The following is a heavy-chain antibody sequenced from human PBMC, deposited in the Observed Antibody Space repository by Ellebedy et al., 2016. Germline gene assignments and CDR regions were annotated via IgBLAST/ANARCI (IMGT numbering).Heavy chain of an antibody. Sequence: SETLSLTXTVSGGSMSDYYWSWIRQPAEKGLEWIGRMFTSGSTDYRPSLRGRVTMSIDTSKNQFSLKLTSVTAADTAVYYCARSLVGVDNNGYDWGLEYWGQGILVTVSS. V-gene: IGHV4-4*07. CDR1: GGSMSDYY. J-gene: IGHJ4*01. CDR3: ARSLVGVDNNGYDWGLEY. D-gene: IGHD5-12*01. CDR2: MFTSGST.